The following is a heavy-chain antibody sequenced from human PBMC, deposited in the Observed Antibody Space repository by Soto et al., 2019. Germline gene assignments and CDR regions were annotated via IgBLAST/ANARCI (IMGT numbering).Heavy chain of an antibody. Sequence: EVQVLESGGGLVQPGGSLKLSCSASAINFRSYAMSWVRQAPGKGLEWVSAVGGSGSDTYYADFVKGRFTVSRDDSKNTLYLHVSSLRVEDTAIYFCAKRQSFDFWSGYLPFFDYWGQGTPVTVSS. CDR1: AINFRSYA. CDR3: AKRQSFDFWSGYLPFFDY. D-gene: IGHD3-3*01. CDR2: VGGSGSDT. J-gene: IGHJ4*02. V-gene: IGHV3-23*01.